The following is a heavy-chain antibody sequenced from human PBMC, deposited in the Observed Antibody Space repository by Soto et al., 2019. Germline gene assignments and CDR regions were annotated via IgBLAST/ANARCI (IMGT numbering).Heavy chain of an antibody. J-gene: IGHJ4*02. D-gene: IGHD6-19*01. V-gene: IGHV3-23*01. CDR2: ISGSGGST. CDR3: AKLGGVAGNFDY. Sequence: EVQLLESGGGLVQPGGSLRLSCAASGFTFSSYAMSWVRQAPGKGLEWVSAISGSGGSTYYTDSVKGRFTISRDNSKNTLYLQMNSLRAEDTAVYYCAKLGGVAGNFDYWGQGTLVTVSS. CDR1: GFTFSSYA.